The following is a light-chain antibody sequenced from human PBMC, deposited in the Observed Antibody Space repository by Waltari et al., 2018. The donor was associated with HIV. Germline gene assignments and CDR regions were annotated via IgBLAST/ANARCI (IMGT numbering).Light chain of an antibody. V-gene: IGLV3-25*03. Sequence: SYELTQLPSVSVSPGQTARITCPGDALPKQYAYWYQQKPGKAPVAVIYKDSERPSGIPERFSGSSSGTTVTLTISGVQAEDEADYYCQSADSSGTWVFGGGTELTVL. J-gene: IGLJ3*02. CDR1: ALPKQY. CDR3: QSADSSGTWV. CDR2: KDS.